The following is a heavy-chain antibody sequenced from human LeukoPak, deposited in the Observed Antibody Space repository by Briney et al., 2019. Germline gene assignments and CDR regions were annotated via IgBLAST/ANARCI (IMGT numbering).Heavy chain of an antibody. Sequence: ASVKVSCKASGYTFTDYYIHWVRQAPGQGFEWMGWITHKSGATTFAQKFQGRVTLTRDTSIKTAYMELSNLTSDDTAAYYCVSWAGGNSDVASFDYWGQGTLVTVS. D-gene: IGHD2-21*01. J-gene: IGHJ4*02. CDR3: VSWAGGNSDVASFDY. V-gene: IGHV1-2*02. CDR1: GYTFTDYY. CDR2: ITHKSGAT.